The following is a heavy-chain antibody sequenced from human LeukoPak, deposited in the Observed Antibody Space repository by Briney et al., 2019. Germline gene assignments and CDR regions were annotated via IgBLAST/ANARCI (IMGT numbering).Heavy chain of an antibody. D-gene: IGHD1-26*01. CDR3: AAVMGGSYPFDY. CDR1: GFTFTSSA. Sequence: ASVKVSCKASGFTFTSSAMQWVRQARGQRLEWIGWIVVGSGHTNYAQKFQERVTITGDMSTSTAYMELSSLRSEDTAVYYCAAVMGGSYPFDYWGQGTLVTVSS. V-gene: IGHV1-58*02. J-gene: IGHJ4*02. CDR2: IVVGSGHT.